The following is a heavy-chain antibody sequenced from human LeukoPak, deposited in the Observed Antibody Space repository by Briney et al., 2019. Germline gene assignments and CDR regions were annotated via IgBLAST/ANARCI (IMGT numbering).Heavy chain of an antibody. CDR3: ARAEKPNWGNYYYYCMDV. V-gene: IGHV1-18*01. J-gene: IGHJ6*03. CDR1: GGTFSSYA. Sequence: ASVKVSCRASGGTFSSYAISWVRQAPGQGLEWMGWISAYNGNTNFAQKLQDRVTMTTDTSTSTAYMELRSLRSDDTAVYYCARAEKPNWGNYYYYCMDVWGKGTTVTVSS. D-gene: IGHD7-27*01. CDR2: ISAYNGNT.